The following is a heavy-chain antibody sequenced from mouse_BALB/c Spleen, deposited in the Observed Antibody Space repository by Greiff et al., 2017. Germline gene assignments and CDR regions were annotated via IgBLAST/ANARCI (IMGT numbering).Heavy chain of an antibody. D-gene: IGHD2-3*01. V-gene: IGHV5-6-5*01. Sequence: EVHLVESGGGLVKPGGSLKLSCAASGFTFSSYAMSWVRQTPEKRLEWVASISSGGSTYYPDSVKGRFTISRDNARNILYLQMSSLRSEDTAMYYCAREVVYDGYYYYAMDYWGQGTSVTVSS. J-gene: IGHJ4*01. CDR2: ISSGGST. CDR1: GFTFSSYA. CDR3: AREVVYDGYYYYAMDY.